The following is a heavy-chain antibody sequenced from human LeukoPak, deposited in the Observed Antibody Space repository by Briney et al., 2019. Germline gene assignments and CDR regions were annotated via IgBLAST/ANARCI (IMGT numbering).Heavy chain of an antibody. J-gene: IGHJ4*02. Sequence: ASVKVSCTVSGSSLTELSLYWVRQAPGKGLEWMGGFDVIDAKTFYAQKFQGRFTMTEDSSTDTAYMELSSLRSDDTAFYYCAAGRPYSLLDYWGQGTLLTVSS. V-gene: IGHV1-24*01. D-gene: IGHD5-18*01. CDR3: AAGRPYSLLDY. CDR2: FDVIDAKT. CDR1: GSSLTELS.